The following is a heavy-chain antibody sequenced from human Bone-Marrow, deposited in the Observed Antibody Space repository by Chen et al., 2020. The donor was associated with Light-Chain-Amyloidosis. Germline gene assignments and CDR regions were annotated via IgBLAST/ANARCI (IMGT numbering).Heavy chain of an antibody. V-gene: IGHV5-51*01. CDR1: GYTFPNYW. D-gene: IGHD5-12*01. J-gene: IGHJ4*02. CDR3: ARRRDGYNFDY. Sequence: GKKPGESLKISCKDSGYTFPNYWIGWVRQMPGKGLEWMGVIYPDDSDARYSPSFEGQVTISADKSITTAYLQWRSLKASDTAMYYCARRRDGYNFDYWGQGTLVTVSS. CDR2: IYPDDSDA.